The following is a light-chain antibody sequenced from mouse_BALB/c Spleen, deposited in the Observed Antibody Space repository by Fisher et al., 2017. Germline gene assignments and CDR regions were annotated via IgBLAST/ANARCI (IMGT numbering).Light chain of an antibody. CDR3: QQWSSNPPT. CDR2: STS. Sequence: IVLTQTPAIMSASPGEKVTLTCSASSSVSSSYLYWYQQKPGSSPKLWIYSTSKLASGVPARFSGSGSGTSYSLTISRMEAEDAATYYCQQWSSNPPTFGGGTKLEIK. J-gene: IGKJ2*01. V-gene: IGKV4-79*01. CDR1: SSVSSSY.